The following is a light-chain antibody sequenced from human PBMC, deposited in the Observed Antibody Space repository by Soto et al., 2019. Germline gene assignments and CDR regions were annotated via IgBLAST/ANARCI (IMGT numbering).Light chain of an antibody. J-gene: IGLJ3*02. Sequence: QSALTQPPSVSGAPGQRVTLSCTGSSSNIGAGYYVHWYRQLPGTAPKLLIYGNNNRPSGVPDRFSGSKSGTSASLAITGLQAEDEADYYGQSYDSSLSGSVFGGGTKLTVL. CDR3: QSYDSSLSGSV. V-gene: IGLV1-40*01. CDR2: GNN. CDR1: SSNIGAGYY.